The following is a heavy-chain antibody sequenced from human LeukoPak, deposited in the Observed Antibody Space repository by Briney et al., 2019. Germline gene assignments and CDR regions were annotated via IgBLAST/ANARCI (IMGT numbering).Heavy chain of an antibody. J-gene: IGHJ4*02. V-gene: IGHV4-39*07. Sequence: SETLSLTCTVSGGSISSSSYSWSWIRQPPGKGLEWIGEINHSGSTNYNPSLKSRVTISVDTSKNQFSLKLSSVTAADTAVYYCARVSSAVVAPFDYWGQGTLVTVSS. CDR1: GGSISSSSYS. CDR3: ARVSSAVVAPFDY. D-gene: IGHD4-23*01. CDR2: INHSGST.